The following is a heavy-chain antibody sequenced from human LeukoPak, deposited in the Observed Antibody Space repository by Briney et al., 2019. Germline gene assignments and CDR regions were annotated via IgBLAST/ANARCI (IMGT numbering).Heavy chain of an antibody. D-gene: IGHD5-12*01. CDR3: ASFNSYSGYDYVRDY. Sequence: ASVTVSCTASGGTFSSYAISWLRQAPGQGLVWMGGIIPIFGTANYAQKFQGRVTITADESTSTAYMELSSLRSEDTAVYYCASFNSYSGYDYVRDYWGQGTLVTVSS. J-gene: IGHJ4*02. CDR1: GGTFSSYA. V-gene: IGHV1-69*13. CDR2: IIPIFGTA.